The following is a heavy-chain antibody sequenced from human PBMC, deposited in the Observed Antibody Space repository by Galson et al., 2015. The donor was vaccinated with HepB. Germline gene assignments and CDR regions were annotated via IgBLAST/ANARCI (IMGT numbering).Heavy chain of an antibody. Sequence: SVKVSCKASGYTFTSYGISWVRQAPGQGLEWMGWISAYNGNTNYAQKLQGRVTMTTDTSTSTAYMELRSLRSDDTAVYYCARGVYGGIRGEYWYFDLWGRGTLVTVSS. D-gene: IGHD4-23*01. CDR1: GYTFTSYG. CDR3: ARGVYGGIRGEYWYFDL. CDR2: ISAYNGNT. V-gene: IGHV1-18*04. J-gene: IGHJ2*01.